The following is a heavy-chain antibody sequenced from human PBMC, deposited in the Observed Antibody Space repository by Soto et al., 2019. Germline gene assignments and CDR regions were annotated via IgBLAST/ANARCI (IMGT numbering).Heavy chain of an antibody. CDR3: ARRGTVTTWPYYYYYYMDV. D-gene: IGHD4-17*01. CDR1: CFPFTSSG. CDR2: ISAYNGNT. J-gene: IGHJ6*03. V-gene: IGHV1-18*01. Sequence: APVKVSCKASCFPFTSSGTSWDRQAPGQGHGWMGWISAYNGNTNYAQKLQGRVTMTTDTSTSTAYMELRSLRSDDTAVYYCARRGTVTTWPYYYYYYMDVWGKGTTVTVSS.